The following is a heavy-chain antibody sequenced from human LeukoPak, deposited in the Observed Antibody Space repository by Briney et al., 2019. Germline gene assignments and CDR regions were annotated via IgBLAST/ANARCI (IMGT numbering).Heavy chain of an antibody. CDR3: ARDYYGSGSLFDY. CDR1: GFTFSGSA. CDR2: IRSKANSYAT. D-gene: IGHD3-10*01. V-gene: IGHV3-73*01. Sequence: GGSLRLSCAASGFTFSGSAMHWVRQASGKELEWVGRIRSKANSYATAYAASVKGRFTISRDDSKNTAYLQMNSLRAEDTAVYYCARDYYGSGSLFDYWGQGTLVTVSS. J-gene: IGHJ4*02.